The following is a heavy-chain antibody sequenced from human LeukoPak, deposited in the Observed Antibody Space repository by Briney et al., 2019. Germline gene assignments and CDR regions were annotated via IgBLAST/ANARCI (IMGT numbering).Heavy chain of an antibody. CDR3: ARDHSSGSSGY. J-gene: IGHJ4*02. V-gene: IGHV3-20*04. D-gene: IGHD6-19*01. CDR1: GFTFDDYG. Sequence: GGSLRLSCAASGFTFDDYGMSWVRQAPGKGLEWVSGINWKGGRTGYADSVKGRFTISRDNAKNSLYLQMNSLRAEDTAVYYCARDHSSGSSGYWGQGTLVTVSS. CDR2: INWKGGRT.